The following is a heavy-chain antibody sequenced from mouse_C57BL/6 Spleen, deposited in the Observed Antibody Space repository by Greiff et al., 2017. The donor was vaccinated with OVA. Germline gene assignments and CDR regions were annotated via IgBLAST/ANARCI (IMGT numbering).Heavy chain of an antibody. CDR3: ARSGGGYDEGGYYYAMDY. Sequence: QVQLQQPGAELVKPGASVKLSCKASGYTFTSYWMHWVKQRPGQGLEWIGMIHPNSGSTNYNEKFKSKATLTVDKSSSTAYMQLSSLTSEDSAVHDCARSGGGYDEGGYYYAMDYWGQGTSVTVSS. CDR1: GYTFTSYW. V-gene: IGHV1-64*01. J-gene: IGHJ4*01. D-gene: IGHD2-2*01. CDR2: IHPNSGST.